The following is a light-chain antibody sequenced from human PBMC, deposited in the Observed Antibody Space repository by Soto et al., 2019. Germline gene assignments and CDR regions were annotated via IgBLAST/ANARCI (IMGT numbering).Light chain of an antibody. CDR3: QQSYTSPPT. CDR2: APS. V-gene: IGKV1-39*01. J-gene: IGKJ4*01. CDR1: ETISHY. Sequence: DIRVTQSPSSLSASVGDRVTLTCRASETISHYLNWYQHKPGEAPKLLIYAPSTLQSGVPSRFSGGRSGPDFTLTISSVQPEDFATYYCQQSYTSPPTFGGGTKVEIK.